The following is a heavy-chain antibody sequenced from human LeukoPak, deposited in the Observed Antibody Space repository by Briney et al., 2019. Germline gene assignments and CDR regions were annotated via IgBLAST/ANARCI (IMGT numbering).Heavy chain of an antibody. Sequence: GGSLRLSCAASGFTFRSDAMSWVRQAPGKGLERVSGISASGGSTYYADSVKGRFTISRDNSKSTVYLQMNSLRAEDTAVYYCAKHLSGSYAFDIWGQGTMVTVSS. D-gene: IGHD3-22*01. CDR1: GFTFRSDA. CDR3: AKHLSGSYAFDI. J-gene: IGHJ3*02. V-gene: IGHV3-23*01. CDR2: ISASGGST.